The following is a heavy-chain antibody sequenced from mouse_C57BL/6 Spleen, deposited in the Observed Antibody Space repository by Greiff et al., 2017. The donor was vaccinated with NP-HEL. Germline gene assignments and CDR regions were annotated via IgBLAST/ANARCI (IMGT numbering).Heavy chain of an antibody. D-gene: IGHD1-1*01. CDR1: GYAFSSSW. CDR3: VYYYSSSYNFDY. J-gene: IGHJ2*01. Sequence: VQLQQSGPELVKPGASVKISCKASGYAFSSSWMNWVKQRPGKGLEWIGRIYPGDGDTNYNGKFKGKATLTADKSSSTAYMQLSSLTSEDSAVYFCVYYYSSSYNFDYWGQGTTLTVSS. CDR2: IYPGDGDT. V-gene: IGHV1-82*01.